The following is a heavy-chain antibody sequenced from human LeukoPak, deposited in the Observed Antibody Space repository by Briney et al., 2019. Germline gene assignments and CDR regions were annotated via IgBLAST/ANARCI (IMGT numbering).Heavy chain of an antibody. D-gene: IGHD3-10*01. J-gene: IGHJ4*02. Sequence: ASVKVSCKASGYTFTTCDINWVRLATGQGLEWMGWMNPNSGNTGYAQKFQGGVTMTRNTSISTAYMELSSLRSEDTAVYYCARVVSGSGLRRHFDYWGQGTLVTVSS. CDR3: ARVVSGSGLRRHFDY. CDR1: GYTFTTCD. CDR2: MNPNSGNT. V-gene: IGHV1-8*01.